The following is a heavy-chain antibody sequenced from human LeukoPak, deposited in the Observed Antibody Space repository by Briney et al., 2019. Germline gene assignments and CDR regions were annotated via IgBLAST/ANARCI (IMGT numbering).Heavy chain of an antibody. D-gene: IGHD6-19*01. V-gene: IGHV1-2*02. CDR2: INPNSGGT. J-gene: IGHJ6*02. CDR1: GYTFTGYY. CDR3: VTGVAGTYYYYYGMDV. Sequence: ASVKVSCKASGYTFTGYYMHWVRQAPGQGLEWMGWINPNSGGTSYAQKFQGRVTMTRDTSISTAYMELSRLRSDDTAVYYCVTGVAGTYYYYYGMDVWGQGTTVTVSS.